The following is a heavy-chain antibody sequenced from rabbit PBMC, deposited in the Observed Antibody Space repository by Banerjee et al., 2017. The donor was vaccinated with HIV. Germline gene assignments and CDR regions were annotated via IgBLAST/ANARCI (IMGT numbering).Heavy chain of an antibody. D-gene: IGHD1-1*01. Sequence: EQLEESGGGLVKPEGSLTLTCKASGVSLNDKDVMCWVRQAPGKGLEWIACINIVTGKAVSASWAKGRFTMSRTSSTTVTLQMTSLTAADTATYFCARDLVGVIGWNFNLWGPGTLVTVS. CDR3: ARDLVGVIGWNFNL. CDR1: GVSLNDKDV. J-gene: IGHJ4*01. V-gene: IGHV1S45*01. CDR2: INIVTGKA.